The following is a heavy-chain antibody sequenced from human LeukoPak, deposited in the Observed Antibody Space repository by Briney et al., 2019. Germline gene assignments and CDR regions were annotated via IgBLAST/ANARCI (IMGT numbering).Heavy chain of an antibody. CDR3: ARGASDGRLFDY. D-gene: IGHD3-16*01. CDR1: GGSISSYY. CDR2: IYYSGST. Sequence: PSETLSLTCTVSGGSISSYYWRWIRQPPGKGLEGIGYIYYSGSTNYNPSLKSRVTISVDTSKNQFSLKLSSVTAADTAVYYCARGASDGRLFDYWGQGTLVTVSS. J-gene: IGHJ4*02. V-gene: IGHV4-59*01.